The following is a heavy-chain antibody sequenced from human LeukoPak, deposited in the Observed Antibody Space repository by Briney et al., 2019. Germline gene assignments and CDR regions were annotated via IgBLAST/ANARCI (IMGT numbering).Heavy chain of an antibody. Sequence: TGGSLRLSCAASGFTFSNAWMSWVRQAPGKGLEWVGRIKSKTDGGTTDYAAPVKGRFTTSRDDSKNTLYLQMNSLKTEDTAVYYCTTDEVVVVPAAIDHYWGQGTLVTVSS. CDR2: IKSKTDGGTT. CDR3: TTDEVVVVPAAIDHY. V-gene: IGHV3-15*01. D-gene: IGHD2-2*01. J-gene: IGHJ4*02. CDR1: GFTFSNAW.